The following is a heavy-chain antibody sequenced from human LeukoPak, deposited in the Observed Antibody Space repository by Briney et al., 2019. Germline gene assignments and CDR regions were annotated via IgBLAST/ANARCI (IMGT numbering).Heavy chain of an antibody. CDR3: ARGHSVRGFRWFGA. CDR1: GCTFSSYW. D-gene: IGHD1-26*01. Sequence: PGGSLRLSCAASGCTFSSYWMSWFRQAPGRGLQWVASIKQDGSEIYYVDSVKGRFSISRDNDKNSLSLQMNSLRAEDTAVSYCARGHSVRGFRWFGAWGQGTLVTVSS. CDR2: IKQDGSEI. J-gene: IGHJ5*02. V-gene: IGHV3-7*04.